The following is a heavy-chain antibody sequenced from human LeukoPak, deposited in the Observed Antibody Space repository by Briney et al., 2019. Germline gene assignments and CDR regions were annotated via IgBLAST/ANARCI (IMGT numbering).Heavy chain of an antibody. CDR3: ARATSKLIPLFDY. CDR2: ISSSSSYI. J-gene: IGHJ4*02. CDR1: GFTFSSYS. D-gene: IGHD4-23*01. Sequence: GSLRLSCAASGFTFSSYSMNWVRQAPGKGLEWVSSISSSSSYIYYADSVKGRFTISRDNAKNSLYLQMNSLRAEDTAVYYCARATSKLIPLFDYWGQGTLVTVSS. V-gene: IGHV3-21*01.